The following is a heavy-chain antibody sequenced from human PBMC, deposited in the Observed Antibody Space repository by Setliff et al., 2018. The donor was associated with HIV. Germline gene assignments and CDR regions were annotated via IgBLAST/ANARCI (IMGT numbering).Heavy chain of an antibody. Sequence: KPSETLSLTCAVYGGSFSGYYWNWIRQPPGNGLEWIGEINHSGSTNYNPSLKSRVTISVDTSKNQFSLNLNSVTAADTAVYYCARGVLITKRVTQTGGYYYDTDVWGKGTTVTVSS. D-gene: IGHD2-21*02. CDR2: INHSGST. J-gene: IGHJ6*03. CDR3: ARGVLITKRVTQTGGYYYDTDV. CDR1: GGSFSGYY. V-gene: IGHV4-34*01.